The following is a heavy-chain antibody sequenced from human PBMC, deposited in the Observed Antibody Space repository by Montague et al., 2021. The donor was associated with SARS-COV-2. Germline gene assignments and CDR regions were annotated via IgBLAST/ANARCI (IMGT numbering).Heavy chain of an antibody. CDR2: IYHSGNT. V-gene: IGHV4-34*01. D-gene: IGHD3-3*01. Sequence: SETLSLTCAVYGGSLSGYYWAWIRQTPRKGLEWIWVIYHSGNTNYNPSLKSRLTISVDTSKKQFSLKLSSVTTADTVVYYCARGADYDFWSGYLRYKWFHPWRRGTPVTVSS. CDR1: GGSLSGYY. J-gene: IGHJ5*02. CDR3: ARGADYDFWSGYLRYKWFHP.